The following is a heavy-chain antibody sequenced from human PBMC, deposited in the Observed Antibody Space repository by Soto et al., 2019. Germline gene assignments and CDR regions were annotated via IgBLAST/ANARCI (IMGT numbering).Heavy chain of an antibody. CDR1: GYRFTSYY. D-gene: IGHD6-13*01. CDR3: ARSRGAAAGINWFDP. CDR2: INPNSGIT. Sequence: ASVKVSCKASGYRFTSYYMHWVRQAPGQGLEWMGIINPNSGITNYAQNFQGRVTMTRDTSTSTVYMELSSLKSEDTAVYYCARSRGAAAGINWFDPWGPG. J-gene: IGHJ5*02. V-gene: IGHV1-46*03.